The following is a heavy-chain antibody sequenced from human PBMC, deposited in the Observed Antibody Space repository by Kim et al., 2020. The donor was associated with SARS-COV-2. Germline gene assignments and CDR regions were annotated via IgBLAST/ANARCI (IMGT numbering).Heavy chain of an antibody. CDR3: ARRGDYGMDV. Sequence: GGSLRLSCAASGCTFSGSAMHWVRQASGKGLEWVGRIRSKANNYATAYGASVKGRFTISRDDSKNTAYLQMNSLKTDDTAVYYCARRGDYGMDVWGQGTTVTVSS. CDR1: GCTFSGSA. J-gene: IGHJ6*02. V-gene: IGHV3-73*01. CDR2: IRSKANNYAT.